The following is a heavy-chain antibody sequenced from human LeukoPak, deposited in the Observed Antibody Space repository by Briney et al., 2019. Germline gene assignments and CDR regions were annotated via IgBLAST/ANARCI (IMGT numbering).Heavy chain of an antibody. D-gene: IGHD3-10*01. CDR1: GGSISSSSYY. J-gene: IGHJ6*03. Sequence: SETLSLICTVSGGSISSSSYYWVWIRQPPGKGLEWIGSIYASGSTYYYGSTYCNPSLKSRDTISVDTSKNKFSLMLSSVTAADTAVYYCARDRSGRGVRGIIIGNMDVWRKGTTVTVSS. CDR2: IYASGSTYYYGST. V-gene: IGHV4-39*07. CDR3: ARDRSGRGVRGIIIGNMDV.